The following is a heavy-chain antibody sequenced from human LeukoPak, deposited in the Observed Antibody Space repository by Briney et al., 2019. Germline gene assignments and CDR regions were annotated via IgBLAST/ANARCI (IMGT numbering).Heavy chain of an antibody. CDR1: GXSISGYY. J-gene: IGHJ4*02. CDR2: IYYSGSI. V-gene: IGHV4-59*12. D-gene: IGHD6-6*01. Sequence: PSETLSLTCTVSGXSISGYYWSWIRQPPGKGLEWIGYIYYSGSISYNPSLKSRVTMSLDTSMNQFSLKLSSVTAADTAVYYCARGRGSSIDYWGQGTLVTVSS. CDR3: ARGRGSSIDY.